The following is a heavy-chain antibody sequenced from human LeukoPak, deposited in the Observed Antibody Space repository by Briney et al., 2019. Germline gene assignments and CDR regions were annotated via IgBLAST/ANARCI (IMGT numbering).Heavy chain of an antibody. CDR1: GFTFSDHY. J-gene: IGHJ4*02. Sequence: GGSLRLSCAASGFTFSDHYMDWVRQAPGKGLEWVGRTRNKASSYTTEYAASVKGRFTISRDDSKNSLYLQMNSLKTEDTAVYYCARAGRSGSYADYWGQGTLVTVSS. CDR3: ARAGRSGSYADY. V-gene: IGHV3-72*01. CDR2: TRNKASSYTT. D-gene: IGHD1-26*01.